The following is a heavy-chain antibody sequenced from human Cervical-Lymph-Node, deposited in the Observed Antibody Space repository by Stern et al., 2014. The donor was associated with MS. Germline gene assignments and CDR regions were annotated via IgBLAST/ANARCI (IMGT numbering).Heavy chain of an antibody. CDR3: TRASGGRCSNWFDP. V-gene: IGHV2-70*01. CDR2: ITWDDEK. CDR1: GFSLTTGEMC. D-gene: IGHD2-15*01. J-gene: IGHJ5*02. Sequence: QVTLRESGPALVKPTQTLTLTCTFSGFSLTTGEMCVSWIRKPPGKALEWLALITWDDEKYYNASLKTRLTISKDTSKNQVVLTMTDMDPVDTATYYCTRASGGRCSNWFDPWGQGTLVTVSS.